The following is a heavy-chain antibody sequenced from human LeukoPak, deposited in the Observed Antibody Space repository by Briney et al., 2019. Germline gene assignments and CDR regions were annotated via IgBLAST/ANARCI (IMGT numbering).Heavy chain of an antibody. Sequence: GGSLRLSCAASGFTFSAYAISWVRQAPGKGLEWVSAISAGGATIYYADSVKGRFTVSRDNSKNTLYLQINSLRAEDTAVYYCAIDSCGTYFYYYYYMDVWGKGTTVTVPS. D-gene: IGHD1-26*01. J-gene: IGHJ6*03. CDR3: AIDSCGTYFYYYYYMDV. V-gene: IGHV3-23*01. CDR1: GFTFSAYA. CDR2: ISAGGATI.